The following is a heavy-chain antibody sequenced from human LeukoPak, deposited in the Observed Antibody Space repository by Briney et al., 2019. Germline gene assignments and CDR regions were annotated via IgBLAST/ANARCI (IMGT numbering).Heavy chain of an antibody. D-gene: IGHD6-6*01. CDR2: INSDGSST. V-gene: IGHV3-74*01. CDR3: VXDYNSLRPLDY. J-gene: IGHJ4*02. CDR1: GFTFSSYW. Sequence: GGSLRXSCAASGFTFSSYWMHWVRQAPGKGLVWVSRINSDGSSTIYADSVKGRFTISRDNAKNTLYLEMNSLRAEDTAVYYCVXDYNSLRPLDYWGQGNLVTVSS.